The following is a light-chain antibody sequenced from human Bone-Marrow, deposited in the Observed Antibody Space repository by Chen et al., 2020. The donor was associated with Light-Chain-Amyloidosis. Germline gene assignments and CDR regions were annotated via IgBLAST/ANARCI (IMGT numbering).Light chain of an antibody. CDR1: SSDVGGYTF. Sequence: QSALTQPPSASGSPGQSVTISCPGASSDVGGYTFVSWYQQHPGKAPKLMIHEVSKRPSGVPDRFSGYKSGNTASLTVSGLQAEDEADYYCSSYLGNNNWVFGGGTKLTVL. V-gene: IGLV2-8*01. CDR2: EVS. CDR3: SSYLGNNNWV. J-gene: IGLJ3*02.